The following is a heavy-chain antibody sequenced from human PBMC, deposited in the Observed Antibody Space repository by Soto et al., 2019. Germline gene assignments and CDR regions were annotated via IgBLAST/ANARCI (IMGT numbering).Heavy chain of an antibody. V-gene: IGHV3-72*01. CDR2: TRNKANSYTT. CDR3: ARGGDYGGNSPWIFMY. Sequence: GGSLRLSCAASGFTFSDHYMDWVRQAPGKGLEWVGRTRNKANSYTTEYAASVKGRFTISRDDSKNSLYLQMNSLKTEDTAVYYCARGGDYGGNSPWIFMYWGQGTLVTVSS. J-gene: IGHJ4*02. CDR1: GFTFSDHY. D-gene: IGHD4-17*01.